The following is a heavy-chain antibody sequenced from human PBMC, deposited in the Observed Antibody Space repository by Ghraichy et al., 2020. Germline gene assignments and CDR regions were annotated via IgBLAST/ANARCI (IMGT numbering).Heavy chain of an antibody. J-gene: IGHJ6*02. CDR2: ISSSSRYI. V-gene: IGHV3-21*01. D-gene: IGHD5-12*01. CDR1: GFTFSSYT. Sequence: SCASSGFTFSSYTMNWVRQAPGKGLEWVSSISSSSRYIYDADSVKGRFTISRDNAKKSLYLQMNSLVVEDTAVYFCSRNRKVANREGYYYYGMDVWGQGTPVTVSS. CDR3: SRNRKVANREGYYYYGMDV.